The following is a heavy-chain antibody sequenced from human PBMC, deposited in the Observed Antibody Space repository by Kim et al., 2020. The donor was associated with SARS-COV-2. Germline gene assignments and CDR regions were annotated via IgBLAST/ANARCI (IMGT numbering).Heavy chain of an antibody. Sequence: ASVKVSCKASGYTFTSYAMNWVRQAPGQGLEWMGWINTNTGNPTYAQGFTGRFVFSLDTSVSTAYLQISSLKAEDTAVYYCAREDHYDYIWGRNFDYWGQGTLVTVSS. CDR3: AREDHYDYIWGRNFDY. V-gene: IGHV7-4-1*02. D-gene: IGHD3-16*01. J-gene: IGHJ4*02. CDR2: INTNTGNP. CDR1: GYTFTSYA.